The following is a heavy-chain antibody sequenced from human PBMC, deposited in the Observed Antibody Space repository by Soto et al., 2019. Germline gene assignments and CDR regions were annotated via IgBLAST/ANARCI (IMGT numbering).Heavy chain of an antibody. CDR3: AKSPSVVLFSCTLGGNNWFYP. Sequence: GGSLRLSCAASEFTFSNYAMSWVRQAPGKGLEWVSAISYGGGTTYYADSVKGRFTISRDNSKNTLYLQMNSLRAEDTAVYYCAKSPSVVLFSCTLGGNNWFYPWGQGTLVTVSA. CDR2: ISYGGGTT. D-gene: IGHD2-8*01. CDR1: EFTFSNYA. J-gene: IGHJ5*02. V-gene: IGHV3-23*01.